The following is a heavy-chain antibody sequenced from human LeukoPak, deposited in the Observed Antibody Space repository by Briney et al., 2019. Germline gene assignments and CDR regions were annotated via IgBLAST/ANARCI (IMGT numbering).Heavy chain of an antibody. J-gene: IGHJ3*02. CDR2: IFSAESI. V-gene: IGHV3-66*01. Sequence: QPGGSLRLSCAASGFSVSVNYMSWVRQAPGKGLEWVSVIFSAESIYYADFVKGRFTISRDTSKNTLYLQMNTLRAEDTSVYYCASAVQPRLSTRRPPDAFDIWGQGTMVTVSS. CDR3: ASAVQPRLSTRRPPDAFDI. D-gene: IGHD1-1*01. CDR1: GFSVSVNY.